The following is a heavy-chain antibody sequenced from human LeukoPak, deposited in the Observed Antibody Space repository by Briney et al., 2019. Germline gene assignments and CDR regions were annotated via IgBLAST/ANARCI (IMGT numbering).Heavy chain of an antibody. V-gene: IGHV6-1*01. J-gene: IGHJ4*02. CDR2: TFYRSKWQY. D-gene: IGHD5-12*01. CDR1: GDSVSTNSAA. Sequence: SQTLSLTCVISGDSVSTNSAAWNWIRQSPSGGLEWLGRTFYRSKWQYDFAPSVKSRITINPGTSNNQFSLLLNSVTPEDSAVYFCARESLFSQSDRWAWLPDSWGQGTLVTVSS. CDR3: ARESLFSQSDRWAWLPDS.